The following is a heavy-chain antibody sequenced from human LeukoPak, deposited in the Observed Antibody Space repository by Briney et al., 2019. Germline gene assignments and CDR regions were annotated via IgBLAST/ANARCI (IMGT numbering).Heavy chain of an antibody. CDR2: TFSTST. CDR3: ARYKFHNYFDP. D-gene: IGHD5-24*01. CDR1: GDSVSSSPYY. Sequence: SETLSLTCSVSGDSVSSSPYYWGWVRQPPGKGLEWIGNTFSTSTLYNASLRSRVTILVDTSKNQFSLKLTSATAADTAIYYCARYKFHNYFDPWGQGTLVVVSS. J-gene: IGHJ5*02. V-gene: IGHV4-61*01.